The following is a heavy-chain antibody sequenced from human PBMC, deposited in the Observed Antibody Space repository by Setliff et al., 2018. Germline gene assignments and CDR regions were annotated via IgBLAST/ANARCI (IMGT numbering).Heavy chain of an antibody. D-gene: IGHD2-21*02. V-gene: IGHV1-69*13. J-gene: IGHJ6*03. CDR3: AALRVVTNSPTSYYYYMDV. CDR1: GGTFNNYA. Sequence: SVKVSCKASGGTFNNYAPNWVRQAPGQGLEWMGGFIPIFGTANYAQKFQGRVTVIADESTTTTYMELSSLRSEDTAVYYCAALRVVTNSPTSYYYYMDVWGEGTTVTVSS. CDR2: FIPIFGTA.